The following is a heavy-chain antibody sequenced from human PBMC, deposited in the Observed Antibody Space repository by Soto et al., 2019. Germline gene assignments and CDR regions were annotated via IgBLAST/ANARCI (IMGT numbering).Heavy chain of an antibody. CDR1: RYSFTDYW. CDR2: IYPGDSDT. CDR3: ASHTNSWYYFDH. Sequence: EVQLVQSGAEVKKPGESLKISCKAFRYSFTDYWIGWVRQMPGKGLEWMGFIYPGDSDTRYSPSFQGQVTISADKSISTAYLQWSSLKASDSAIYFCASHTNSWYYFDHWGQGPVVTVSS. V-gene: IGHV5-51*01. J-gene: IGHJ4*02. D-gene: IGHD2-2*01.